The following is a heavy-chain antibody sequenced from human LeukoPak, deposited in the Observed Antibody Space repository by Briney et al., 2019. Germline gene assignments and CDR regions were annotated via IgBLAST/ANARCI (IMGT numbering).Heavy chain of an antibody. V-gene: IGHV3-30-3*01. D-gene: IGHD6-6*01. CDR1: GFTVSNYA. J-gene: IGHJ6*02. Sequence: GGSLRLSCAASGFTVSNYAMYWVRQAPGKGLEWVAVISYDGSNKYYADSVKGRFTIFRDNSKNTLYLQMNSLRAEDTAVYYCVTRPDVGMDVWGQGTTVTVSS. CDR3: VTRPDVGMDV. CDR2: ISYDGSNK.